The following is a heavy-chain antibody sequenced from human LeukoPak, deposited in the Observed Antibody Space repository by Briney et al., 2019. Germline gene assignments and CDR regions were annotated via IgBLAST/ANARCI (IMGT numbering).Heavy chain of an antibody. J-gene: IGHJ4*02. CDR3: AKGGGWLVDY. CDR1: GFTFHDYA. CDR2: ISGDGRST. V-gene: IGHV3-43*02. Sequence: GGSLRLSCTASGFTFHDYAMHWVRQAPGKGLEWVSHISGDGRSTYYAGSVKGRFTISRVNSKNSQYLQMNSLTTEDTAMYYCAKGGGWLVDYWGQGTLVTVSS. D-gene: IGHD6-19*01.